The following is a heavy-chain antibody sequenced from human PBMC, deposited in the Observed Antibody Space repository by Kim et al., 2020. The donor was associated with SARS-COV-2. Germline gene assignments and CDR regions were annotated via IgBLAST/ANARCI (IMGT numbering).Heavy chain of an antibody. Sequence: ASVKVSCKTSGYGFTNNYLHWVRLAPGQGLEWIGMIYPNDGTTTYAQKFQGRATMTRDTPTRTGYMELSSLTSADTAMYYCARDLEGFDYWGQGTLVTVSS. CDR3: ARDLEGFDY. CDR1: GYGFTNNY. D-gene: IGHD1-1*01. V-gene: IGHV1-46*01. CDR2: IYPNDGTT. J-gene: IGHJ4*02.